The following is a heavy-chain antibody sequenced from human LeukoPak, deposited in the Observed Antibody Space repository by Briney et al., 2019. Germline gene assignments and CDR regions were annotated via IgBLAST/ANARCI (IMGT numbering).Heavy chain of an antibody. CDR2: IYYSGST. V-gene: IGHV4-59*01. D-gene: IGHD4-11*01. CDR3: ARDPYSNYYFDY. J-gene: IGHJ4*02. CDR1: GGSISSYY. Sequence: SETLSLTCTVSGGSISSYYWSWIRQPPGKGLEWIGYIYYSGSTNYNPSLKSRVTMSVDTSKNQFSLKLSSVTAADTAVYYCARDPYSNYYFDYWGQGTLVTVSS.